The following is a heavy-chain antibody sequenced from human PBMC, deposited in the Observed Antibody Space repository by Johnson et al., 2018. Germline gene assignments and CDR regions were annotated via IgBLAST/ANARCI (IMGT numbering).Heavy chain of an antibody. J-gene: IGHJ6*03. D-gene: IGHD2-21*02. V-gene: IGHV3-23*01. Sequence: VQLQESGGGLVQXGGSXRLXCVASGFSFDNHWMHWVRQAPGKGLVWVSAISGSGGSTYYAASVKCRLTIARDNSKNTLYLQMNSLRAEDTAVYYCAKVGGNLVTSHTPFMTYYYYMDVWGKGTTVTVSS. CDR1: GFSFDNHW. CDR3: AKVGGNLVTSHTPFMTYYYYMDV. CDR2: ISGSGGST.